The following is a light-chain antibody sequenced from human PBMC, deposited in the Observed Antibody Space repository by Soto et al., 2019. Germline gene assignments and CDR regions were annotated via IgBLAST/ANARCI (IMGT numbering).Light chain of an antibody. CDR1: QSVPNSY. CDR3: QRYVISTT. J-gene: IGKJ1*01. Sequence: EIVMTQSPGTLSLSPGQRATLSCRASQSVPNSYLAWYQQKPRQAPRLLIYGASSRATGIPVRFSGSGSGTDFTLTISRLEPEDFAVYYCQRYVISTTFGQRTKVEIK. V-gene: IGKV3-20*01. CDR2: GAS.